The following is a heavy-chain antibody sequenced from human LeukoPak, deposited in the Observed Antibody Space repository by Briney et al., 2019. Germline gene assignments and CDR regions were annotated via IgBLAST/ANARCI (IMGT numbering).Heavy chain of an antibody. D-gene: IGHD1-1*01. Sequence: GGSLRLSCAASGFTFSSYSMNWVRQAPGKGLEWVSSISSSSSYIYYADSVKGRFTISRDNAKNSLYLQMNSLRAEDTAVYYCARAAGLGTAVYGMDVWGQGTTVTVSS. CDR3: ARAAGLGTAVYGMDV. CDR1: GFTFSSYS. J-gene: IGHJ6*02. CDR2: ISSSSSYI. V-gene: IGHV3-21*01.